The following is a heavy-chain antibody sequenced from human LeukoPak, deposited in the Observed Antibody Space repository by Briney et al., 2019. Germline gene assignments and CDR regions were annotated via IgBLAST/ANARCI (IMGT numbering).Heavy chain of an antibody. CDR3: ARDLGGIYYIAY. Sequence: PGGSLRLSCAASGFTFSSYGMHWVRQAPSEGLEWVAYIGYDGSKKYYSDSVKGRFTISRDNSKNTVHLQMNSLRAADTALYFCARDLGGIYYIAYWGQGTLVTVSS. CDR1: GFTFSSYG. V-gene: IGHV3-30*02. D-gene: IGHD2-15*01. CDR2: IGYDGSKK. J-gene: IGHJ4*02.